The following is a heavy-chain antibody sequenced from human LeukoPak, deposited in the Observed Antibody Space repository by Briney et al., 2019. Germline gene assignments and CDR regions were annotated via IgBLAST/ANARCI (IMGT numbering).Heavy chain of an antibody. CDR3: ARGQAHYYYGMDV. CDR2: MSYSGST. Sequence: SETLSLTCTVSGGSISSYYWSWIRQSPGKGLEWIGYMSYSGSTNYNPSLKSRVTISLDTSKNQFSLKLSSVTAADTAVYYCARGQAHYYYGMDVWGQGTTVTVSS. CDR1: GGSISSYY. J-gene: IGHJ6*02. V-gene: IGHV4-59*12.